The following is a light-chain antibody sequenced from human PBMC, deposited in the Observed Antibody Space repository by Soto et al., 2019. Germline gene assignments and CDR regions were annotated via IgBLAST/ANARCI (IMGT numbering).Light chain of an antibody. CDR3: QQYNSYPRT. CDR1: QGVSSY. J-gene: IGKJ1*01. Sequence: DIQMSQSPSSLSASVGDRVTITCRASQGVSSYLLWFQQKPGKAPKSLIYGASTLRSGVPSRFSGSGSGTDFTLTISSLQPEDFATYYCQQYNSYPRTFGQGTRVEIK. V-gene: IGKV1-16*01. CDR2: GAS.